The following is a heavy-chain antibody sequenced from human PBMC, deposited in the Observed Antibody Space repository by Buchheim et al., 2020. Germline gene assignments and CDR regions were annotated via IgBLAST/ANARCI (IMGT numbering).Heavy chain of an antibody. Sequence: EVQLVESGGGLVQPGGSLRLSCAASGFTFSSYAMHWVRQAPGKGLEYVSAISSNGGSTYYSNFVKGRFTISRDNSKNTLYLQMGSLRAEDMAVYYCARPQFRSNEPGRPDYYYYGMDVWGQGTT. J-gene: IGHJ6*02. V-gene: IGHV3-64*01. CDR1: GFTFSSYA. CDR3: ARPQFRSNEPGRPDYYYYGMDV. D-gene: IGHD1-14*01. CDR2: ISSNGGST.